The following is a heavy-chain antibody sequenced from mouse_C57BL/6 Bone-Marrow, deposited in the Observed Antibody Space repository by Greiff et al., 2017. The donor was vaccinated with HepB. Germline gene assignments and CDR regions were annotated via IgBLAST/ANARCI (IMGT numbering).Heavy chain of an antibody. CDR2: IDPANGNT. Sequence: LVESVAELVRPGASVKLSCTASGFNIKNTYMHWVKQRPEQGLEWIGRIDPANGNTKYAPKFQGKATITADTSSNTAYLQLSSLTSEDTAIYYCAKMATVVATGAMDYWGQGTSVTVSS. J-gene: IGHJ4*01. D-gene: IGHD1-1*01. CDR3: AKMATVVATGAMDY. V-gene: IGHV14-3*01. CDR1: GFNIKNTY.